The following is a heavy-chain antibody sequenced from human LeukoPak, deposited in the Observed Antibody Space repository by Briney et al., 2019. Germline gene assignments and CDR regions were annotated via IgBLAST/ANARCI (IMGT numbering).Heavy chain of an antibody. V-gene: IGHV1-8*03. D-gene: IGHD3-9*01. CDR3: ARGKLRYFDWPTGDFDY. J-gene: IGHJ4*02. Sequence: ASVKVSCKASGYTFTSYDINWVRQATGQGLEWMGWVNPNSGNTGYAQKFQGRVTITRNTSISTAYMELSSLRSEDTAVYYCARGKLRYFDWPTGDFDYWGQGTLVTVSS. CDR1: GYTFTSYD. CDR2: VNPNSGNT.